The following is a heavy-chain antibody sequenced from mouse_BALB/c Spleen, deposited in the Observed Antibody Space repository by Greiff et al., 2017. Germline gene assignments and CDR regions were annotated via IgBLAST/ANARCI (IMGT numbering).Heavy chain of an antibody. D-gene: IGHD2-14*01. V-gene: IGHV1-7*01. CDR2: INPSTGYT. CDR1: GYTFTSYW. Sequence: QVQLQQSGAELAKPGASVKMSCKASGYTFTSYWMHWVKQRPGQGLEWIGYINPSTGYTEYNQKFKDKATLTADKSSSTAYMQLSSLTSEDSAVYYCARGAPYDEDYYAMDYWGQGTSVTVSS. CDR3: ARGAPYDEDYYAMDY. J-gene: IGHJ4*01.